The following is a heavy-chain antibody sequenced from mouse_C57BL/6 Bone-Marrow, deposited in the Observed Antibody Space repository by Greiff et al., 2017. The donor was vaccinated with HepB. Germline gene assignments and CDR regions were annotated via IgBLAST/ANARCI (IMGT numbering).Heavy chain of an antibody. CDR1: GFNIKDDY. CDR3: TLLTGGFAY. Sequence: VHVKQSGAELVRPGASVKLSCTASGFNIKDDYMHWVKQRPEQGLEWIGWIDPENGDTEYASKFQGKATITADTSSNTAYLQLSSLTSEDTAVYYCTLLTGGFAYWGQGTLVTVSA. CDR2: IDPENGDT. J-gene: IGHJ3*01. V-gene: IGHV14-4*01.